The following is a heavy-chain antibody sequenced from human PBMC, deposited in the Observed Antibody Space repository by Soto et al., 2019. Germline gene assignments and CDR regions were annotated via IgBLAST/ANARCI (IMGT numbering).Heavy chain of an antibody. CDR3: ARDAHGMDV. CDR2: IYRGGAT. CDR1: GLNVSSNY. J-gene: IGHJ6*02. V-gene: IGHV3-53*02. Sequence: EVQLVETGGGLIHPGGSLRLSCAASGLNVSSNYMSWVRQAPGKGLEWVSVIYRGGATYYADSVRGRFSMSRDNSKNTVNLQMNSLRAEDTAVYYCARDAHGMDVWGQGTTVTVSS.